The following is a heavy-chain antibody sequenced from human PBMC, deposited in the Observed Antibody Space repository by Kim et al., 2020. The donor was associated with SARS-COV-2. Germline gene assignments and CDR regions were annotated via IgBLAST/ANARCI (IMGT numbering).Heavy chain of an antibody. J-gene: IGHJ4*02. CDR1: GFTFSSYS. CDR3: ARVRTYGSGSYYFDY. CDR2: ISSSSSTI. V-gene: IGHV3-48*02. Sequence: GGSLRLSCAASGFTFSSYSMNWVRQAPGKGLEWVSYISSSSSTIYYADSVKGRFTISRDNAKNSLYLQMNSLRDEDTAVYYCARVRTYGSGSYYFDYWGQGTLVTVSS. D-gene: IGHD3-10*01.